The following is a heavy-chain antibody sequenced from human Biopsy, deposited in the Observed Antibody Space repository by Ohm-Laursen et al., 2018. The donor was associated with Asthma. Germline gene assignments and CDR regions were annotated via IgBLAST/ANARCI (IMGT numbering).Heavy chain of an antibody. V-gene: IGHV3-33*08. D-gene: IGHD1-26*01. CDR2: GGSYYDGGLK. J-gene: IGHJ4*02. CDR1: GFTLTTYA. CDR3: ARAKSGSFYSPADY. Sequence: SLRLSCAAFGFTLTTYAIHWVRQAPGKGLEWVAVGGSYYDGGLKYYADSVKSRFSISRDNSKNTLYLQMNSLRVEDTAVFYCARAKSGSFYSPADYWGQGTLVTVSS.